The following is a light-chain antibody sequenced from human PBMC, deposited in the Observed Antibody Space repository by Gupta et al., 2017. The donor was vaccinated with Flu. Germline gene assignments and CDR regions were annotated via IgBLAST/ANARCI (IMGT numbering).Light chain of an antibody. CDR3: MQALRISIT. CDR2: LGS. CDR1: ESLLHSNGYKY. J-gene: IGKJ5*01. Sequence: DIVMTQSPLSLPVTPGEPASISCRSSESLLHSNGYKYLNWYLQKPGQSPQLLVYLGSHRAPGGPERVNGRGTRKDFKLENRRGGGEDVGVYYCMQALRISITFGQGTRLEIK. V-gene: IGKV2-28*01.